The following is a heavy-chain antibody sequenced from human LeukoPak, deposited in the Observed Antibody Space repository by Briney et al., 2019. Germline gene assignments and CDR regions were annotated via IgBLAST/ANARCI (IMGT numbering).Heavy chain of an antibody. Sequence: PSETLSLTCTDSGGSISSYYWSWIRQPPGKGLEWIGYIYYSGSTNYNPSLKGRVTISVDTFKNQFSLKLSSVTAADTAVYYCARVGAPPSNYRYYYYYMDVWGKGTTVTVSS. V-gene: IGHV4-59*01. J-gene: IGHJ6*03. CDR3: ARVGAPPSNYRYYYYYMDV. CDR1: GGSISSYY. D-gene: IGHD4-11*01. CDR2: IYYSGST.